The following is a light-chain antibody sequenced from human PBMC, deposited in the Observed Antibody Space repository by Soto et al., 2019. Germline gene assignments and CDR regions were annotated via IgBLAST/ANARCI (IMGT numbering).Light chain of an antibody. Sequence: DIVMTQSPDSLAVSLGERATINCKSSQSVLYSSNNKNYLAWYQQKPGQPPKLLIYWASTRESGVPDXXSGSGSGTDFTLTISSLQAEDVAVYYCQQYYDAPQNFGQGTKVEIK. CDR1: QSVLYSSNNKNY. CDR3: QQYYDAPQN. CDR2: WAS. V-gene: IGKV4-1*01. J-gene: IGKJ1*01.